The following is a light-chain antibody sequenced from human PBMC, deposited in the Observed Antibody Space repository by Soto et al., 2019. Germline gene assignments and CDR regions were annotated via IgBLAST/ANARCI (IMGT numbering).Light chain of an antibody. V-gene: IGKV3-11*01. CDR2: DAS. CDR3: QQRSNWPWST. Sequence: EIVLTQSPATLSLSPGEIATLSCRASQSVSSYLAWYQQKPGQTPRLLIYDASNRATGIPARFSGSGSGTDFTRTIISLEPEDFSVYYCQQRSNWPWSTFGQGKRLEIK. CDR1: QSVSSY. J-gene: IGKJ5*01.